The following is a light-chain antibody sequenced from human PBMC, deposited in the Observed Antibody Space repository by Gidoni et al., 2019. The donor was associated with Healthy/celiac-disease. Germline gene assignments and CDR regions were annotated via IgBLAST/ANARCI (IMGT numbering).Light chain of an antibody. CDR1: QGISSW. V-gene: IGKV3-11*01. Sequence: LTQSPSTVSSSLGERATIACRASQGISSWLAWYQQKPGKAPRLLIYAASSWETGIPARFSGSGSGTDFTLTISSLEPEDFAAYYCQQRSNWPLTFGGGTKLEIK. CDR2: AAS. CDR3: QQRSNWPLT. J-gene: IGKJ4*01.